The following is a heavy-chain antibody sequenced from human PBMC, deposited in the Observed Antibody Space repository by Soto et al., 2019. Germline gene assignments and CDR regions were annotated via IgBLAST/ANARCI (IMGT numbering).Heavy chain of an antibody. CDR2: TRNKANSYTT. CDR3: ARAEVRGATPNWYFDL. J-gene: IGHJ2*01. V-gene: IGHV3-72*01. D-gene: IGHD1-26*01. CDR1: GFTFSDHY. Sequence: EVQLVESGGGLVQPGGSLRLSCAASGFTFSDHYMDWVRQAPGKGLGWVGRTRNKANSYTTEYAASVKGRFTISRDDSKNSLYLQMNSLKTEDTAVYYCARAEVRGATPNWYFDLWGRGTLVTVSS.